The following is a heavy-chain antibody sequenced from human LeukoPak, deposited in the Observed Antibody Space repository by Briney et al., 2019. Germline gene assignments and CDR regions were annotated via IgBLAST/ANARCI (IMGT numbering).Heavy chain of an antibody. CDR3: ATEMATAIDY. J-gene: IGHJ4*02. V-gene: IGHV4-61*02. Sequence: PSETLSLTCTVSGGSISSGSYYWSWIRQPAGKGLEWIGRIYTSGSTNYNPSLKSRVTISVDTSKNQFSLKLSSVTAADTAVYYCATEMATAIDYWGQGTLVTVSS. D-gene: IGHD5-24*01. CDR2: IYTSGST. CDR1: GGSISSGSYY.